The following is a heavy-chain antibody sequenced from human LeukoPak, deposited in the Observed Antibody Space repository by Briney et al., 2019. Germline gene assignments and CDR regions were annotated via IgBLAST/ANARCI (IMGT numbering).Heavy chain of an antibody. CDR2: IWYDGSNK. Sequence: PGGSLRLSCAASGFTFSSYGMHWVRQAPGKGLEWVAVIWYDGSNKYYADSVKGRFTISRDNSKNTLYLQMNSLRAEDTAVYYCARVQGVVTAIGEDDAFDIWGQGTMVTVSS. V-gene: IGHV3-33*01. CDR3: ARVQGVVTAIGEDDAFDI. CDR1: GFTFSSYG. D-gene: IGHD2-21*02. J-gene: IGHJ3*02.